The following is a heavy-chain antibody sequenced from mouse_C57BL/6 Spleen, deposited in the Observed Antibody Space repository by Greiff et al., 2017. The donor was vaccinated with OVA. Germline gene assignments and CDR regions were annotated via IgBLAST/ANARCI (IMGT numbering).Heavy chain of an antibody. Sequence: QVQLQQPGAELVKPGASVKLSCKASGYTFTSYWMQWVKQRPGQGLEWIGEIDPSDSYTNYNQKFKGKATLTVDTSSSTAYMLLSSLTSEDSAVYYCARPGSSYGFAYWGQGTLVTVSA. CDR2: IDPSDSYT. CDR1: GYTFTSYW. J-gene: IGHJ3*01. CDR3: ARPGSSYGFAY. V-gene: IGHV1-50*01. D-gene: IGHD1-1*01.